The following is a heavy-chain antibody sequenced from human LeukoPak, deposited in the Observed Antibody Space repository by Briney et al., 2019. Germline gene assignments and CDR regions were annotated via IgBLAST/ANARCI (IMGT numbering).Heavy chain of an antibody. CDR1: GYTFTGYY. D-gene: IGHD2-2*01. Sequence: ASVKVSCKACGYTFTGYYIHWARQAPGQGLEWMGWINPNSGDTHYAQKFQGRVTMTRDTSITTAYMDLNSLISDDTAVYYCARVQYQLLFEGNWFDPWGQGTLVTVSS. V-gene: IGHV1-2*02. CDR3: ARVQYQLLFEGNWFDP. CDR2: INPNSGDT. J-gene: IGHJ5*02.